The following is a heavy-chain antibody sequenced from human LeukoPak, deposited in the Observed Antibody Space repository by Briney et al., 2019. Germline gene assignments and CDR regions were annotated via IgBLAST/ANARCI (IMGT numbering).Heavy chain of an antibody. Sequence: TTSETLSLTCAVSGGSISSSNWWSWVRQPPGKGLEWIGEIYHSGSTNYNPSLKSRVTISVDKSKNQLSLKLSSVTAADTAVYYCARSFGGIAAGFDPWGQGTLVTVSS. D-gene: IGHD6-13*01. V-gene: IGHV4-4*02. CDR1: GGSISSSNW. J-gene: IGHJ5*02. CDR3: ARSFGGIAAGFDP. CDR2: IYHSGST.